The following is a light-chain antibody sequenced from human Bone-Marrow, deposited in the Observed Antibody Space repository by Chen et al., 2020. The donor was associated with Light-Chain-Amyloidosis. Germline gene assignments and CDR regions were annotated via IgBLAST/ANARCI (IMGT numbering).Light chain of an antibody. V-gene: IGKV3-20*01. J-gene: IGKJ4*01. CDR2: GSS. CDR3: QQYGTSPLT. Sequence: EIVLTQSPGTLSLSPGEGANLSCRASQTISSNYLTWYQQKFGQAPRLLIYGSSSRATGIPDRFTGRRSGTDFTLTSNRLEPEDCAMYYCQQYGTSPLTFGGGTKVELK. CDR1: QTISSNY.